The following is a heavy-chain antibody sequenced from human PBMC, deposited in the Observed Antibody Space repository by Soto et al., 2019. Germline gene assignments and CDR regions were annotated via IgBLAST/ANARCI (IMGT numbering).Heavy chain of an antibody. CDR1: GGTFSSYA. J-gene: IGHJ4*02. CDR2: IIPIFGTA. Sequence: ASVKVSCKASGGTFSSYAISWVRQAPGQGLEWMGGIIPIFGTANYAQKFQGRVTITADESTSTAYMELSSLRSEDTAVYYCARQTRGYSGYDSLDYWGQGTLVTVSS. V-gene: IGHV1-69*13. D-gene: IGHD5-12*01. CDR3: ARQTRGYSGYDSLDY.